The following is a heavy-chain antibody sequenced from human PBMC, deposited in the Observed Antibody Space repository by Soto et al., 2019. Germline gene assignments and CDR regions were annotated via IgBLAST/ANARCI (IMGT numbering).Heavy chain of an antibody. CDR1: GYTFISYY. CDR3: ASPIGGSYNAFDI. Sequence: ASVKVSCKASGYTFISYYIHWVRQAPGQGLQWMGITNPSGSITTYAQKFQGRVTMTRDTSTSTVYMELSSLTSDDTSVYYCASPIGGSYNAFDIWGQGTMVTVSS. D-gene: IGHD1-26*01. CDR2: TNPSGSIT. V-gene: IGHV1-46*01. J-gene: IGHJ3*02.